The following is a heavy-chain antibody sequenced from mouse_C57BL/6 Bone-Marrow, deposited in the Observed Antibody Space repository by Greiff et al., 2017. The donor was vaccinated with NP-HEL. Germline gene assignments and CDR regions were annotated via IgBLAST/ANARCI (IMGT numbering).Heavy chain of an antibody. Sequence: QVQLQQSGAELVRPGTSVKVSCKASGYAFTNYLIEWVKQRPGQGLEWIGVINPGSGGTNYNEKFKGKATLTADKSSSTAYMQLSSLTSEDAAVYFCARWEGNLVDWFADWGQGTLVTVSA. CDR3: ARWEGNLVDWFAD. D-gene: IGHD2-1*01. V-gene: IGHV1-54*01. J-gene: IGHJ3*01. CDR2: INPGSGGT. CDR1: GYAFTNYL.